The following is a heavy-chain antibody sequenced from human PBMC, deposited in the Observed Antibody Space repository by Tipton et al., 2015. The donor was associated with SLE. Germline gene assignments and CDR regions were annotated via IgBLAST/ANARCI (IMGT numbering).Heavy chain of an antibody. CDR1: GFTFSSYG. J-gene: IGHJ4*02. CDR2: IWYDGSNK. Sequence: RSLRLSCAASGFTFSSYGMHWVRQAPGKGLEWVAVIWYDGSNKYYADSVKGRFTISRDNSKNTLYLQMNSLRAEDTAVYYCARDLIAYYFDYWGQGTLVTVSS. V-gene: IGHV3-33*01. CDR3: ARDLIAYYFDY. D-gene: IGHD2/OR15-2a*01.